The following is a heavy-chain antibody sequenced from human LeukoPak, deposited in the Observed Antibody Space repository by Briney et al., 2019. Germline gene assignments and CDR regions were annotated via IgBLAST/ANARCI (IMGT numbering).Heavy chain of an antibody. CDR2: ISSSSSYI. V-gene: IGHV3-21*01. J-gene: IGHJ4*02. D-gene: IGHD3-22*01. CDR1: GFTFSSYS. CDR3: ARSTYDSSGYYGGY. Sequence: PGGSLRLSCAASGFTFSSYSMNWVRQAPGKGLEWVSSISSSSSYIYYADSVKGRFTISRDNAKNSLYLQMNGLRAEDTAVYYCARSTYDSSGYYGGYWGQGTLVTVSS.